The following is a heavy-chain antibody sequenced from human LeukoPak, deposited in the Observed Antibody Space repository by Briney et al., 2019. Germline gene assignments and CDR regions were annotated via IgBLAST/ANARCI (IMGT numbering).Heavy chain of an antibody. CDR2: ISAYNGNT. CDR1: GYTFTNYG. V-gene: IGHV1-18*03. CDR3: ARAGTPGSGRINWFDP. J-gene: IGHJ5*02. D-gene: IGHD3-10*01. Sequence: ASVKVSCKASGYTFTNYGITWVRQAPGQGLEWMGWISAYNGNTNYAQKLQGRVTMITDTSTSTAYMELRSLRSDDMAVYYCARAGTPGSGRINWFDPWGQGTLVTVSS.